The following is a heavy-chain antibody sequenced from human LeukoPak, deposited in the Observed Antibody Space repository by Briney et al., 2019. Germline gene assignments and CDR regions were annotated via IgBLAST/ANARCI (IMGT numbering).Heavy chain of an antibody. CDR2: MNPNSGNT. V-gene: IGHV1-8*03. J-gene: IGHJ5*02. CDR3: ARSPANRGAARASGRLVNWFDP. CDR1: RYTFTSYD. D-gene: IGHD5-18*01. Sequence: ASVTVSCKASRYTFTSYDINWVRQATGQGLEWMGWMNPNSGNTGYAQRFQGRVTITRNTSKSTAYMELSSLRSEDTAVYYCARSPANRGAARASGRLVNWFDPWGPGTLVTVSS.